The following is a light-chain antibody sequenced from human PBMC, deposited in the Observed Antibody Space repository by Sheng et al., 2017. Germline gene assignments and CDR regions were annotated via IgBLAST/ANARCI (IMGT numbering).Light chain of an antibody. J-gene: IGKJ1*01. V-gene: IGKV1-33*01. CDR2: DAS. Sequence: DIQMTQSPSSLSASVGDRVTITCQASQDIGNSLNWFQQKPGKAPNLLIYDASNLKTGGPSRFSGSGSGTKFIFTISSLQPEDIATYYCQQSYTPPWTFGQGTKVEIK. CDR1: QDIGNS. CDR3: QQSYTPPWT.